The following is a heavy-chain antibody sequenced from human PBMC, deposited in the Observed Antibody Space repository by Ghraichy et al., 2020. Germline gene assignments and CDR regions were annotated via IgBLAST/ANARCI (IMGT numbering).Heavy chain of an antibody. D-gene: IGHD2-21*02. CDR3: AKVGPHFWVCGGDSDTD. CDR1: GFTFRSYD. Sequence: GALRLSCADSGFTFRSYDMSWVRQAPGKGLEWVSAISKGGDGTYYTDSVKSRFTISRDNSQNTLYLQLNSLRAEDTAVYYCAKVGPHFWVCGGDSDTDWGQGTLVTVSS. V-gene: IGHV3-23*01. J-gene: IGHJ4*02. CDR2: ISKGGDGT.